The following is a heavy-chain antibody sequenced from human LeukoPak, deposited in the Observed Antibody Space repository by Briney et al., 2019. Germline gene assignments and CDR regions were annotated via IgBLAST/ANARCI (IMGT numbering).Heavy chain of an antibody. J-gene: IGHJ6*02. Sequence: ASVKVSCKASGYSFTGYLIHSVRRAPGQGLEWMGWIHPKTGGTYYAQKFQGRVTMTRDRSISTAYMELRSLRSDDTAVYYCGRVIMITFGGIIDHGMDVWGQGTTVTVSS. CDR2: IHPKTGGT. CDR3: GRVIMITFGGIIDHGMDV. V-gene: IGHV1-2*02. CDR1: GYSFTGYL. D-gene: IGHD3-16*01.